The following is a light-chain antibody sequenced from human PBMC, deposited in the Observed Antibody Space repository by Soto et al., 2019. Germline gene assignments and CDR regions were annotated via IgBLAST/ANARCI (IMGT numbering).Light chain of an antibody. V-gene: IGKV1-39*01. Sequence: GLQTGVPYRFSGSGSGTDFTLTVSSLEPEDFATYYCQQNCNIRLTFGGGTKVDIK. J-gene: IGKJ4*01. CDR3: QQNCNIRLT.